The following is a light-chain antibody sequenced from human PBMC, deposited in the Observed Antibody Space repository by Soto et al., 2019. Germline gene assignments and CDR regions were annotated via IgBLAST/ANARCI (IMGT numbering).Light chain of an antibody. J-gene: IGKJ4*01. CDR1: RSISTY. V-gene: IGKV1-39*01. CDR3: QQTYSRLLS. Sequence: DIQMTQSPSSLSASVGDRVTITCRASRSISTYLNWFQQKPGKAPEVLIYATSSLQSGVPSRFSGSGSGTEFTLTISSLQPEDVVTYYCQQTYSRLLSFGGGTKVEIK. CDR2: ATS.